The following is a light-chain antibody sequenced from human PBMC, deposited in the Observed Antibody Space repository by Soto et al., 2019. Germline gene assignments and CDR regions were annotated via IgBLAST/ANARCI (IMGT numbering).Light chain of an antibody. CDR2: GAS. V-gene: IGKV3-20*01. CDR3: QQYNNWPWT. CDR1: ERLSSVY. J-gene: IGKJ1*01. Sequence: EIVLTQSPGTLSLSPGERSTLSCRASERLSSVYLAWYQQRPGQPPRLLIYGASNRATGIPDRFSGSGSGTDFTLTISRLEPEDFAVYYCQQYNNWPWTFGQGTKVDIK.